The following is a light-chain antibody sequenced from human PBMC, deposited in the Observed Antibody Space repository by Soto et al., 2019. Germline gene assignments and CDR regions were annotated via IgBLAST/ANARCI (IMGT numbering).Light chain of an antibody. J-gene: IGLJ1*01. V-gene: IGLV1-40*01. CDR2: VNS. CDR1: SSNIGAGYD. CDR3: QSYDSSLNAYV. Sequence: QPVLTQPPSVSGAPGQRVTMSCTGSSSNIGAGYDVHWYQQLPGTAPKLLIYVNSNRPSGVPDRFSGSKSGTSASLAITGLQAEDEADYYCQSYDSSLNAYVFGTGTKLTVL.